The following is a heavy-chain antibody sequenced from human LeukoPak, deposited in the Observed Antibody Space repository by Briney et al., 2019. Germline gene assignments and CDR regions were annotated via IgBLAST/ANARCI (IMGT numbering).Heavy chain of an antibody. D-gene: IGHD5-18*01. V-gene: IGHV3-66*01. CDR1: GFTVSSNY. CDR3: ARGRTAMASDY. Sequence: GGSLRLSCAASGFTVSSNYMSWVRQAPGKGLEWVSVIYSGGGTYYADSVKGRFTISRDNSKNTLYLQMNSLRAEDTAVYYCARGRTAMASDYWGQGTLVTVSS. J-gene: IGHJ4*02. CDR2: IYSGGGT.